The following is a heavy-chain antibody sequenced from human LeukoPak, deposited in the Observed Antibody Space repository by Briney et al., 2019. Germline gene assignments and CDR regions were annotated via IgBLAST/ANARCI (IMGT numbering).Heavy chain of an antibody. D-gene: IGHD2-2*01. CDR1: GFTFSGSA. V-gene: IGHV3-73*01. J-gene: IGHJ5*02. CDR2: IRSKANSYAT. CDR3: TRLAPEGYCSSTSCSGWLADWFDP. Sequence: GGSLRLSCAASGFTFSGSAMHWVRQASGKGLEWVGRIRSKANSYATAYAASVKGRFTISRDDSKDTAYLQMNSLKTDESAVYYCTRLAPEGYCSSTSCSGWLADWFDPGGRGTLVTLSS.